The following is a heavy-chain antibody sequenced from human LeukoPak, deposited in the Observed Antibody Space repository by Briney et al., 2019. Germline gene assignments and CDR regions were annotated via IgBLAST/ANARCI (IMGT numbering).Heavy chain of an antibody. CDR1: GFTFSSYS. V-gene: IGHV3-30*18. J-gene: IGHJ6*02. Sequence: GGSLRLSCAASGFTFSSYSMHWVRQAPGKGLEWVAVISYDGSNKYYADSVKGRFTISRDNSKNTLYLQMNSLRAEDTAVYYCAKDAPSMDVWGQGTTVTVSS. CDR2: ISYDGSNK. CDR3: AKDAPSMDV.